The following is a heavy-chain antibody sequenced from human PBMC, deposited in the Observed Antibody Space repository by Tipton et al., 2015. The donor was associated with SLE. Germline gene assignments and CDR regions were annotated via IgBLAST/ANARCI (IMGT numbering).Heavy chain of an antibody. CDR2: IGRSGRST. CDR3: AKGVGGTPLDY. CDR1: GFIFSAYA. Sequence: SLRLSCAASGFIFSAYAMTWVRQAPGKGLEWVSSIGRSGRSTYYADSVKGRFTISRDNSENTLYLQMNSLRGEDAAVYYCAKGVGGTPLDYWGQGALATVSS. J-gene: IGHJ4*02. D-gene: IGHD1-26*01. V-gene: IGHV3-23*01.